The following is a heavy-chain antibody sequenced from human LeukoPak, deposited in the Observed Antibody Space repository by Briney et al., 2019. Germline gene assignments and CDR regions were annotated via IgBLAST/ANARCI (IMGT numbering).Heavy chain of an antibody. J-gene: IGHJ4*02. Sequence: SETLSLTCTVSGGSISSHYWSWIRQPSGKGLEWIGYIYYSGSTNYNPSLKSRVTISVDTSKNQFSLKLSSVTAADTAVYYCARGHSPFDYWGQGTLVTVYS. V-gene: IGHV4-59*11. CDR3: ARGHSPFDY. D-gene: IGHD2-21*01. CDR2: IYYSGST. CDR1: GGSISSHY.